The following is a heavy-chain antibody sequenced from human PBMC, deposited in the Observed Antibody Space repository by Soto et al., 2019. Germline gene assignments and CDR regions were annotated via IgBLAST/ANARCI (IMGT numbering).Heavy chain of an antibody. CDR1: GGSISIYY. J-gene: IGHJ3*02. CDR3: ARRYESSFDI. D-gene: IGHD5-12*01. Sequence: QVQLQESGPGLVKPSETLSLTCTVSGGSISIYYWSWIRQPPGKGLEWIGYIFYSGSTNYNPSLKSRVTISVDTSKKHFSLKLSSVTAADTAVYYCARRYESSFDIWGHGTMVTVSS. CDR2: IFYSGST. V-gene: IGHV4-59*01.